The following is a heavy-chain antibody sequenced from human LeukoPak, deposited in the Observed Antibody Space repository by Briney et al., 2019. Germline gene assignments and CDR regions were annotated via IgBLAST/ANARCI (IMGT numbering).Heavy chain of an antibody. Sequence: QPGGSLRLSCAASGFTFSSYWMSWVRQAPGKGLEWVANIKQDGSEKYHVDSVKGRFTISRDNAKNSLYLQMNSLRAEDTAVYYCAREYRYSGSYFDYWGQGTLVTVSS. V-gene: IGHV3-7*01. CDR1: GFTFSSYW. CDR3: AREYRYSGSYFDY. CDR2: IKQDGSEK. J-gene: IGHJ4*02. D-gene: IGHD1-26*01.